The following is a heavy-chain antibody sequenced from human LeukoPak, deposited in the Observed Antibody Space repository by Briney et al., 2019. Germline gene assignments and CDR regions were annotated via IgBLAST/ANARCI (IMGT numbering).Heavy chain of an antibody. Sequence: SETLSLTCAVYGGSFSGYYWSWIRQPTGKGLEWIGEINHSGTTNYNPSLKSRVTISVDTSKNQFSLKLSSVTAADTAVYYCARARFLEWHFDYWGQGTLVTVSS. D-gene: IGHD3-3*01. CDR2: INHSGTT. CDR1: GGSFSGYY. J-gene: IGHJ4*02. CDR3: ARARFLEWHFDY. V-gene: IGHV4-34*01.